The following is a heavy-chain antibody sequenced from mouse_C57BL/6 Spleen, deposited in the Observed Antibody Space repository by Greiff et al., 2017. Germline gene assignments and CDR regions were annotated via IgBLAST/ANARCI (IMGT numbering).Heavy chain of an antibody. CDR2: INPNNGGT. J-gene: IGHJ3*01. Sequence: EVQLQQSGPELVKPGASVKISCKASGYTFTDYYMNWVKQSHGKSLEWIGDINPNNGGTSYNQKVKGKATLTVDKSSSTAYMELRRLTSEDSAVYYCARGGAQATYAYWGQGTLVTVSA. V-gene: IGHV1-26*01. CDR3: ARGGAQATYAY. CDR1: GYTFTDYY. D-gene: IGHD3-2*02.